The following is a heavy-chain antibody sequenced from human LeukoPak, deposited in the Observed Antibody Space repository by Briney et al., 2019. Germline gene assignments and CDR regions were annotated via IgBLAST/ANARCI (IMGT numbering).Heavy chain of an antibody. CDR3: AITPFYDFWSGYSDY. J-gene: IGHJ4*02. CDR1: GFTFSSYG. Sequence: GGSLRLSCAASGFTFSSYGMHWVRQAPGKGPEWVAFIRYDGSNKYYADSVKGRFTISRDNSKNTLYLQMNSLRAEDTAVYYCAITPFYDFWSGYSDYWGQGTLVTVSS. D-gene: IGHD3-3*01. CDR2: IRYDGSNK. V-gene: IGHV3-30*02.